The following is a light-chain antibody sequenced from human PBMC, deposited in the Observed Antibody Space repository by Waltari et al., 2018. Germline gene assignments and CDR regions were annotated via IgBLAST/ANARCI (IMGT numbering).Light chain of an antibody. CDR3: QQRSSWPLT. V-gene: IGKV3-11*01. CDR1: QNVGGY. J-gene: IGKJ4*01. CDR2: HAS. Sequence: EIVLTQSPATLSLSPGDRATLSCRASQNVGGYLAWFQQKPGQAPRLLIYHASNRATGLPARFSGSGSGTDFTLSISSLEPEDFAIYYCQQRSSWPLTFGGGTKVEI.